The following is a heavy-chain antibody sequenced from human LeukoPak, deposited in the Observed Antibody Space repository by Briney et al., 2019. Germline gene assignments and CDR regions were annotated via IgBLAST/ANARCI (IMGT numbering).Heavy chain of an antibody. D-gene: IGHD3-16*01. J-gene: IGHJ3*02. CDR3: ARDSEFLGGERNAFDI. V-gene: IGHV4-34*01. CDR1: GGSFSGYY. Sequence: SETLSLTCAVYGGSFSGYYWSWIRQPPGKGLEWIGEINHSGSTNYNPSLKSRVTISVDTSKNQFSLKLSSVTAADAAVYYCARDSEFLGGERNAFDIWGQGTMVTVSS. CDR2: INHSGST.